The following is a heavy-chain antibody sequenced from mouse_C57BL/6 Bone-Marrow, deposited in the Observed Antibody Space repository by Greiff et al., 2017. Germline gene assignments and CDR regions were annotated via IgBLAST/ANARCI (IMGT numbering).Heavy chain of an antibody. Sequence: QVQLQQPGAELVKPGASVKMSCKASGYTFTSYWITWVKQRPGQGLEWIGDIYPGSGSTNYTAKFQGKATLTVDTSSSTAYMQLSSLTSEDSAVYYCAIKKGGQVGDIDYWGQVITLSVDS. V-gene: IGHV1-55*01. J-gene: IGHJ2*01. CDR3: AIKKGGQVGDIDY. CDR2: IYPGSGST. D-gene: IGHD1-3*01. CDR1: GYTFTSYW.